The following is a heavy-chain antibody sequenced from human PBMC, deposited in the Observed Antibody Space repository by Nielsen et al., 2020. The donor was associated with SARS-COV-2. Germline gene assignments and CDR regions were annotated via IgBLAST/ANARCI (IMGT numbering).Heavy chain of an antibody. CDR3: ARGGLVVVDSFDY. CDR2: INSSGGRT. Sequence: ASVKVSCKPSGYTFTSHYVHWVRQAPGQGLEWMGLINSSGGRTIYAQMFQGRVTVTRDTSTSTVYMELSSLRSEDTAVYYCARGGLVVVDSFDYWGQGTLVTVSS. CDR1: GYTFTSHY. V-gene: IGHV1-46*01. J-gene: IGHJ4*02. D-gene: IGHD2-15*01.